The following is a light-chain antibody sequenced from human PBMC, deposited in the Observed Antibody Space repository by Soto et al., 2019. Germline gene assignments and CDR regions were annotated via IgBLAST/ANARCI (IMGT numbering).Light chain of an antibody. V-gene: IGLV2-14*01. CDR3: SSYTTTPWV. CDR2: EVS. CDR1: SSDVGGYNY. J-gene: IGLJ3*02. Sequence: QSALTQPASVSGSPGQSITISCTGTSSDVGGYNYVSWYQQHPGKAPQLMIYEVSNRPSGVSNRFSGSKSGNTASLTISGLQAEDEGDYYCSSYTTTPWVFGGGTKLTVL.